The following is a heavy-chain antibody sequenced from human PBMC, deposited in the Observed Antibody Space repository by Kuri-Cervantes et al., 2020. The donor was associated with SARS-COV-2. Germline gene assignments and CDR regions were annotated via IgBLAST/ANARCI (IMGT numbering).Heavy chain of an antibody. V-gene: IGHV1-3*01. CDR1: GYTFTSYA. Sequence: ASVKVSCKASGYTFTSYAMHWVRQAPGQRLEWMGWINAGNGNTKYSQKFQGRVTITRDTSASTAYMELSSLRSDDTAVYYCARDPLPVYSSPSGWSWFDPWGQGTLVTVSS. D-gene: IGHD6-13*01. CDR3: ARDPLPVYSSPSGWSWFDP. J-gene: IGHJ5*02. CDR2: INAGNGNT.